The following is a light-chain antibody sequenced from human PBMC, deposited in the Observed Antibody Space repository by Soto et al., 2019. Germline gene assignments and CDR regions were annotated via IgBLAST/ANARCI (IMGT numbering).Light chain of an antibody. J-gene: IGKJ4*01. CDR1: QSVSSN. CDR2: GAS. V-gene: IGKV3-15*01. Sequence: EIVMTQSPATLSVSPGERATLSCRASQSVSSNLAWYQQERGQAPRLLIYGASTRATGLPDRISGSGSGTEFTLTISSLQSEDFALYYCQQYNDWPLTFGGGTKVEIK. CDR3: QQYNDWPLT.